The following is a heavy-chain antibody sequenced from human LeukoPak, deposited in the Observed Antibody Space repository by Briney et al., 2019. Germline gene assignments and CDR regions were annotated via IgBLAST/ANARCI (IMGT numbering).Heavy chain of an antibody. D-gene: IGHD3-16*01. Sequence: PGGSLRLSCAASGFTFSSYEMNWVRQAPGKGLEWVSYISSSGSTIYYADSVKGRFTISRDNAKKSLYLQMNSLRAEDTALYYCARAGGDPFDYYYQMDVWGKGTTVTVSS. J-gene: IGHJ6*03. V-gene: IGHV3-48*03. CDR3: ARAGGDPFDYYYQMDV. CDR1: GFTFSSYE. CDR2: ISSSGSTI.